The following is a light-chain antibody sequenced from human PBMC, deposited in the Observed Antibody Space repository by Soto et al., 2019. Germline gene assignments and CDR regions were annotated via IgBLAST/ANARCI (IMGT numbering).Light chain of an antibody. CDR1: QSVNSN. J-gene: IGKJ2*01. V-gene: IGKV3-15*01. Sequence: EIVMTQSPATLSVSPGERATLSCRASQSVNSNLAWYQQKPGHSPRLLIYGASTRVTGIPARFSGSGSGTAVTLPISSPQSEDFAIYYCQQHNSWPPVFGQGTKLEIK. CDR2: GAS. CDR3: QQHNSWPPV.